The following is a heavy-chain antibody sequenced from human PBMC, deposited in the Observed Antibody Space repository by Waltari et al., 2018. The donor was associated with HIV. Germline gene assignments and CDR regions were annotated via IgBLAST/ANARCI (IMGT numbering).Heavy chain of an antibody. CDR2: KPPSSGNT. CDR1: GYSFTSYD. D-gene: IGHD1-26*01. CDR3: ARGGSTHTHFAY. J-gene: IGHJ4*02. Sequence: QVQLVQSGAEVKKPGASVKVSCKASGYSFTSYDINWVRQATGQGLEWMGWKPPSSGNTGSTQKFQGRVTMSRNTSVSTVYMELSTLTSDDTAIYFCARGGSTHTHFAYWGQGTLVTVSS. V-gene: IGHV1-8*01.